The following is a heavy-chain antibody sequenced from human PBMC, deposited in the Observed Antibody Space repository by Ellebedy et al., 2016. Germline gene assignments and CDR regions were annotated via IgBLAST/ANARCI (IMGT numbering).Heavy chain of an antibody. D-gene: IGHD2-8*01. J-gene: IGHJ4*02. Sequence: GESLKISCAASGFSVSNRYMTWVRQAPGKGLEWVAVIYSGGNRYYADSVKGRFTISRDSSMNALYLQMDSLRAEDTAVYYCGCQGPWGQGSLVTVSS. CDR2: IYSGGNR. V-gene: IGHV3-53*01. CDR1: GFSVSNRY. CDR3: GCQGP.